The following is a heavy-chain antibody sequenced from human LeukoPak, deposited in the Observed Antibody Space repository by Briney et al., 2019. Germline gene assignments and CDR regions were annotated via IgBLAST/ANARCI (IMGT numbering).Heavy chain of an antibody. J-gene: IGHJ4*02. CDR3: TTFLRLFELHFFDH. CDR2: VDTEDGET. D-gene: IGHD3-3*01. V-gene: IGHV1-69-2*01. Sequence: ATVRLSSKASGFTLTDYYINWVRQAPGKGLEWMGRVDTEDGETTYAEKFHGRLTIIADASTDTSYMELTSLRSEDTAVYYGTTFLRLFELHFFDHWGQGARVSVS. CDR1: GFTLTDYY.